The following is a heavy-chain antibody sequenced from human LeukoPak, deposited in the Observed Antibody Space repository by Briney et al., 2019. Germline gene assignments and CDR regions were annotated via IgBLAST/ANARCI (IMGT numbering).Heavy chain of an antibody. V-gene: IGHV3-48*03. Sequence: GASLRLSCAATGFTFSSYEMNSVRPAEGKGLDWVSYISSSGSTKFYADSVRGRFTISRDNAKFSLFLQMNSLRAEDTAIYYCARGSHPQKIPLVRGGERPYYMDVWGKGTTVTISS. CDR2: ISSSGSTK. CDR3: ARGSHPQKIPLVRGGERPYYMDV. J-gene: IGHJ6*03. CDR1: GFTFSSYE. D-gene: IGHD3-10*01.